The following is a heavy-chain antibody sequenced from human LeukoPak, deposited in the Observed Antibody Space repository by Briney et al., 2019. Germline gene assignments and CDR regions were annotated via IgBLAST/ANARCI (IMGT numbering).Heavy chain of an antibody. CDR3: VKDPEGYSYGLRLYYFDY. CDR1: GFTFSSYA. Sequence: GVSLRLSCSASGFTFSSYAMHWVPQAPGKGLEYVSALSSNGGSTYYADSVKGRFTISRDNCKNTLSLQMRSLRAEDTAVYYCVKDPEGYSYGLRLYYFDYWGQGTLVTVSS. V-gene: IGHV3-64D*09. CDR2: LSSNGGST. D-gene: IGHD5-18*01. J-gene: IGHJ4*02.